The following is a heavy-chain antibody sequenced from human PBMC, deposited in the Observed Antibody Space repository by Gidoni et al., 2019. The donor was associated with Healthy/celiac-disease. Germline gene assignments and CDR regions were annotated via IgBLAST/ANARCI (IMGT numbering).Heavy chain of an antibody. Sequence: QVQLLESGAGLVRPGGSLRHSCAASAFTFSDYYMSWIRQAPGTGLEWVSYISSSGSTIYYADSLKGRFTITRDNAKNSLYLQMTGLGAEDTAVYYCARGQDTAMVTFYWGQGTLVTVSS. CDR3: ARGQDTAMVTFY. CDR1: AFTFSDYY. J-gene: IGHJ4*02. D-gene: IGHD5-18*01. V-gene: IGHV3-11*01. CDR2: ISSSGSTI.